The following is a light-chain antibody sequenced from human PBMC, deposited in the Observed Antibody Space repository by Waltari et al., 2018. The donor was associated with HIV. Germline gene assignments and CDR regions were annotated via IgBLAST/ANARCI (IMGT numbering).Light chain of an antibody. Sequence: QSVLTQPPSASGTPGQRVTIPCSGSSSNLGSNYVYWYQQLPGTAPKLPIYRSNQRPSGVPGRFSGSKSGTSASLAISGLRSEDEADYYCAAWDDSLSGHVVFGGGTKLTVL. J-gene: IGLJ2*01. CDR3: AAWDDSLSGHVV. V-gene: IGLV1-47*01. CDR2: RSN. CDR1: SSNLGSNY.